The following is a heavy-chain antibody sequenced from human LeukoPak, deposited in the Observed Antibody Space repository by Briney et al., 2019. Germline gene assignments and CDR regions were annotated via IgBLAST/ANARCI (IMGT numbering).Heavy chain of an antibody. D-gene: IGHD2-15*01. CDR3: ATNPPTQTCSGGSCYF. J-gene: IGHJ4*02. Sequence: PGGSLRLSCAASGFTFSSYWMSWVRQAPGKGLEWVANIKQDGSEKYYVDSVKGRFTISRDNAKNSLYLQMNSLRAEDTAVYYCATNPPTQTCSGGSCYFRGQGTLVTVSS. CDR2: IKQDGSEK. V-gene: IGHV3-7*01. CDR1: GFTFSSYW.